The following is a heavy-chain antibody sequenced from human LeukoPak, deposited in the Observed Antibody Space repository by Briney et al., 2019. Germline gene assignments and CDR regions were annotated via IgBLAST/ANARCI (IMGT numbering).Heavy chain of an antibody. V-gene: IGHV1-18*01. CDR3: ARGLIAAVYYYGMDV. CDR1: GYTFTSYG. Sequence: ASVKVSCKASGYTFTSYGISWVRQAPGQGLEWMGWISAYNGNTNYAQKLQGRVTMTTDKSTSTAYMELSSLRSEDTAVYYCARGLIAAVYYYGMDVWGQGTTVTVSS. D-gene: IGHD6-25*01. J-gene: IGHJ6*02. CDR2: ISAYNGNT.